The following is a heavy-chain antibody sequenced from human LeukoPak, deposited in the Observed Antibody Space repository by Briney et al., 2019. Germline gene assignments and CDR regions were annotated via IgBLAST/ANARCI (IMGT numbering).Heavy chain of an antibody. J-gene: IGHJ5*02. D-gene: IGHD3/OR15-3a*01. V-gene: IGHV1-46*01. Sequence: ASVKVSCKASGYTFTSYYIHWVRQAPGQGLEWMGIINPDGGSTSYAQKFQGRVTMTTDTSTSTAYMELRSLRSDDTAVYYCARDVIFRFDPWGQGTLVTVSS. CDR1: GYTFTSYY. CDR2: INPDGGST. CDR3: ARDVIFRFDP.